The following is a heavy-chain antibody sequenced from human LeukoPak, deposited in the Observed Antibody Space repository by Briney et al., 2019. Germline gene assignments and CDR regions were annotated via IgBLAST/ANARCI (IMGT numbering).Heavy chain of an antibody. Sequence: SETLSLTCTVSGASITDYYWSWIRQPPAKGLEWIGYIYYTGSPNYNPSLKSRVTLSLDRSQNQFPLKLTSVTAADTAVYYCAYGGDAYKTGYWGQGTLVTVSS. V-gene: IGHV4-59*01. CDR3: AYGGDAYKTGY. D-gene: IGHD5-24*01. J-gene: IGHJ4*02. CDR2: IYYTGSP. CDR1: GASITDYY.